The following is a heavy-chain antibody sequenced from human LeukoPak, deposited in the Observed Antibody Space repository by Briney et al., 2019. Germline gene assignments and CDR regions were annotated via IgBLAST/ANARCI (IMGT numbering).Heavy chain of an antibody. D-gene: IGHD6-19*01. CDR1: GFTFSSYA. V-gene: IGHV3-30*04. CDR2: ISYDGSNK. CDR3: AKVSAVADFDY. Sequence: PGGSLRLSCAASGFTFSSYAMHWVRQAPGKGLEWVAVISYDGSNKYYADSVKGRFTISRDNSKNTLYLQMNSLRAEDTAVYYCAKVSAVADFDYWGQGTLVTVSS. J-gene: IGHJ4*02.